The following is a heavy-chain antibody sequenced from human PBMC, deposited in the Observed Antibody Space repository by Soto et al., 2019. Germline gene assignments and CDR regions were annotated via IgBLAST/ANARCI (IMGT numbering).Heavy chain of an antibody. D-gene: IGHD3-10*01. CDR2: IIPIFGTA. CDR3: ASGAITMVRGVIIPPNY. CDR1: GGTFSSYA. J-gene: IGHJ4*02. V-gene: IGHV1-69*13. Sequence: SVKVSCKASGGTFSSYAISWVRQAPGQGLEWMGGIIPIFGTANYAQKFQGRVTITADESTSTAYMELSSLRSEDTAVYYCASGAITMVRGVIIPPNYWGQGTLVTISS.